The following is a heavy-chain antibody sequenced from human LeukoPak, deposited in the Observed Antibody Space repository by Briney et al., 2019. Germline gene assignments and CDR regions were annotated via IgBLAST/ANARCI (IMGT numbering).Heavy chain of an antibody. CDR3: ARAGGGYYDILTGPNWFDP. CDR2: ISAYNGNT. CDR1: GYTFTSYG. J-gene: IGHJ5*02. V-gene: IGHV1-18*04. Sequence: ASVKVSCKASGYTFTSYGISWVRQAPGQGLEWMGWISAYNGNTNYAQKLQGRVTMTTDTSTSTAYMELRSLRSDDTAVYYCARAGGGYYDILTGPNWFDPWGQGTLVTVSS. D-gene: IGHD3-9*01.